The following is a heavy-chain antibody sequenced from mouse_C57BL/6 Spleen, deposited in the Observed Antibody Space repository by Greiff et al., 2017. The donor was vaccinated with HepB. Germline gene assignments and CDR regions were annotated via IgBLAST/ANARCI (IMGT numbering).Heavy chain of an antibody. Sequence: VQLKESGAELVRPGASVKLSCTASGFNIKDDYMHWVKQRPEQGLEWIGWIDPENGDTEYASKFQGKATITADTSSNTAYLQLSSLTSEDTAVYYCTRQLRLRGGNYFDYWGQGTTLTVSS. CDR1: GFNIKDDY. D-gene: IGHD3-2*02. CDR3: TRQLRLRGGNYFDY. V-gene: IGHV14-4*01. J-gene: IGHJ2*01. CDR2: IDPENGDT.